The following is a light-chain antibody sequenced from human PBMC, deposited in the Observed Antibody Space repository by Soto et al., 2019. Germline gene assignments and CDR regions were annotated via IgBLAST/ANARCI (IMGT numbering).Light chain of an antibody. Sequence: EIVLTQSPATLSLSPGERATLSCRASQSVSSYLAWYQQKPGQAPRPLIYDASNRATGIPARFSGSGSGTDFTLTISSLELEDFAVYYCQQRSNWPPYTFGQGTKLQIK. CDR1: QSVSSY. CDR3: QQRSNWPPYT. CDR2: DAS. J-gene: IGKJ2*01. V-gene: IGKV3-11*01.